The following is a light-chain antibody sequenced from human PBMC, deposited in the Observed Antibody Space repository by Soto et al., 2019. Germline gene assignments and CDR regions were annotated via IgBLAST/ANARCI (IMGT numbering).Light chain of an antibody. CDR3: QQYNNWPWT. Sequence: DIVMTQSTDSLAGSLGDRATINCKSSQSVLYRSNNHNYLAWYQRKPGQAPRLLIYDASTRATGIPPRFSGSGSGAEFTLTISSLQSDDFAIYYCQQYNNWPWTFGQGTKVDIK. CDR1: QSVLYRSNNHNY. CDR2: DAS. V-gene: IGKV4-1*01. J-gene: IGKJ1*01.